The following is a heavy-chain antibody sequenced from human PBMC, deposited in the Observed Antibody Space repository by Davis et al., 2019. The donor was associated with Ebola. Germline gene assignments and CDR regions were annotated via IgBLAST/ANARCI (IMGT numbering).Heavy chain of an antibody. V-gene: IGHV4-39*07. CDR1: GGSISSSSYY. D-gene: IGHD6-13*01. CDR3: ARDISSSSWGWFDP. CDR2: IYYSGST. J-gene: IGHJ5*02. Sequence: MPSETLSLTCTVPGGSISSSSYYWGWIRQPPGKGLEWIGSIYYSGSTYYNPSLKSRVTISVDTSKNQFSLKLSSVTAADTAVYYCARDISSSSWGWFDPWGQGTLVTVSS.